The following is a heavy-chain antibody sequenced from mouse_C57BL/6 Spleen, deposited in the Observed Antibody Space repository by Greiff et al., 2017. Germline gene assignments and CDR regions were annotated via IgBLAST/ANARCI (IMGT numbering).Heavy chain of an antibody. CDR3: TRHYYGNYGYYAMDY. Sequence: QVQLKESGAELVRPGASVTLSCKASGYTFTDYELHWVKQTPVHGLEWIGAIDPETGGTAYNQKFKGKAILTADKSSSTAYMELRSLTSEDSAVYYCTRHYYGNYGYYAMDYWGQGTSVTVSS. V-gene: IGHV1-15*01. CDR2: IDPETGGT. CDR1: GYTFTDYE. J-gene: IGHJ4*01. D-gene: IGHD2-1*01.